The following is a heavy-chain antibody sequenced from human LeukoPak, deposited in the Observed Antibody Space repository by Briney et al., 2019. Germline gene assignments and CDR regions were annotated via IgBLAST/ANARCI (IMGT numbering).Heavy chain of an antibody. V-gene: IGHV4-59*08. CDR3: ARSPYYGTNSRGPFDV. CDR2: VSYSGNT. Sequence: SETLSLTCRVSGCSITNYYWSWLRQPPGKGLEWIAYVSYSGNTHYNPSLESRVTTSLDASKNQFSLTLTSVTAADTAVYFCARSPYYGTNSRGPFDVWGHGTLVTISS. J-gene: IGHJ3*01. D-gene: IGHD3-3*01. CDR1: GCSITNYY.